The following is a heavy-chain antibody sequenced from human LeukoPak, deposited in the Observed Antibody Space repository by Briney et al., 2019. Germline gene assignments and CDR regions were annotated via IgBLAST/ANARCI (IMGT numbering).Heavy chain of an antibody. V-gene: IGHV4-59*08. J-gene: IGHJ6*03. CDR1: GGSFSGYY. CDR2: IYYDGST. D-gene: IGHD1-14*01. CDR3: ARRRTTGPSGYMDV. Sequence: PSETLSLTCAVYGGSFSGYYWSWIRQPPGKGLEWIGYIYYDGSTNYNSSLKNRVTISLGTSKNQFSLQLSSVTAADTAVYYCARRRTTGPSGYMDVWGKGTTVTVSS.